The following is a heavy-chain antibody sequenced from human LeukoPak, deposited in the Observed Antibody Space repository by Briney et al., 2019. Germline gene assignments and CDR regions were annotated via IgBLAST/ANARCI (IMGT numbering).Heavy chain of an antibody. J-gene: IGHJ4*02. CDR2: IYYSGST. V-gene: IGHV4-39*07. CDR3: ARGSPRYYYDSSGLKY. Sequence: SETLSLTCTVSGGSISSSSYYWGWIRQPPGKGLEWIGSIYYSGSTYYNPSLKSRVTISVDTSKNQFSLKLSSVTAADTAVYYCARGSPRYYYDSSGLKYWGQGTLVTVSS. D-gene: IGHD3-22*01. CDR1: GGSISSSSYY.